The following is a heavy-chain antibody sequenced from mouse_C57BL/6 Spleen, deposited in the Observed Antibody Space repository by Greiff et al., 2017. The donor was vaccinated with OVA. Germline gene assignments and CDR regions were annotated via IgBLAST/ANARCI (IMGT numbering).Heavy chain of an antibody. CDR1: GYAFSSYW. CDR2: IYPGDGDT. D-gene: IGHD4-1*01. Sequence: VKLQESGAELVKPGASVKISCKASGYAFSSYWMNWVKQRPGKGLEWIGQIYPGDGDTNYNGKFKGKATLTADKSSSTAYMQLSSLTSEDSAVYFCARSELTGTVGFDYWGQGTTLTVSS. V-gene: IGHV1-80*01. CDR3: ARSELTGTVGFDY. J-gene: IGHJ2*01.